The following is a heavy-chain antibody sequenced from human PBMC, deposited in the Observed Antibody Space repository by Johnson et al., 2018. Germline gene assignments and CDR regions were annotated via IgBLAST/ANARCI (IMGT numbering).Heavy chain of an antibody. CDR2: IRSKANSYAT. CDR1: GFTFSGSA. Sequence: VQLVQSGGGLVQPGGSLKLSCAASGFTFSGSAMHWVRQASGKGLEWVGRIRSKANSYATEYAASVKGRFTISRDDSKNTAYLQMNSLKTEDTAVDYCARANYYDSSGYNVGFQHWGQGTLVTVSS. CDR3: ARANYYDSSGYNVGFQH. J-gene: IGHJ1*01. V-gene: IGHV3-73*01. D-gene: IGHD3-22*01.